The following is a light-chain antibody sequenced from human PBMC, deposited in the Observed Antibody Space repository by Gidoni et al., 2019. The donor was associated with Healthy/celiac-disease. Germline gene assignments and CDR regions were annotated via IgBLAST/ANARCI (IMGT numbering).Light chain of an antibody. J-gene: IGLJ3*02. V-gene: IGLV3-19*01. CDR3: NSRDSSGNHEV. CDR2: GKN. Sequence: SSELTQDPAVSVALGQTVRITCQGASLRSYYASWYQQKPGQAPVHVIYGKNNRPSGIPDRFSGSSSGNTASLTITGAQAEDEADYYCNSRDSSGNHEVFGGGTKLTVL. CDR1: SLRSYY.